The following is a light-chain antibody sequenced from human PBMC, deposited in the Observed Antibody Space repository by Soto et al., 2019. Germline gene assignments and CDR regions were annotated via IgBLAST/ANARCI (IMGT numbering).Light chain of an antibody. V-gene: IGKV4-1*01. Sequence: DIVMTQSPDSLAVSLGERATINCKSSQSVLYSSNNKNYLALYQQKPGQPPKLLIYWASTRESGVPDRFSGSWSGTDFTLTISSLQAEDVAVYYCQQYYSTLTFGGGTKVEIK. CDR1: QSVLYSSNNKNY. J-gene: IGKJ4*01. CDR3: QQYYSTLT. CDR2: WAS.